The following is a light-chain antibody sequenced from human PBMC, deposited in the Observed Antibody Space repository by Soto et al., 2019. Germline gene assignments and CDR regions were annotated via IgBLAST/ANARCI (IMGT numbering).Light chain of an antibody. CDR2: DVN. CDR3: SSYSSGSTLV. J-gene: IGLJ2*01. V-gene: IGLV2-14*01. Sequence: QSALTQPASVSGSPGQSITMSCTGTSIDVGGSNYVSWYQQHPVKAPKLMIYDVNDRPSVISNRFSGSQSGNTASLTISGLQAEDEADYYCSSYSSGSTLVFVGGTKLTVL. CDR1: SIDVGGSNY.